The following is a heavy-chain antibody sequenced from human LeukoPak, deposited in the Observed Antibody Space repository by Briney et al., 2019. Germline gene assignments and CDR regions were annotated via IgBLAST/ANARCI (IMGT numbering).Heavy chain of an antibody. Sequence: PSETLSLTCTVSGGSMSSYYWSWIRQPPGKGLEWIGYIYYSGSTNYNPSLKSRVTISVDTSKNQYPLKLSSVTAADTVVYYCARGAAPGIRFWFDPWGQGTLVTVSS. V-gene: IGHV4-59*08. D-gene: IGHD6-13*01. CDR1: GGSMSSYY. CDR2: IYYSGST. J-gene: IGHJ5*02. CDR3: ARGAAPGIRFWFDP.